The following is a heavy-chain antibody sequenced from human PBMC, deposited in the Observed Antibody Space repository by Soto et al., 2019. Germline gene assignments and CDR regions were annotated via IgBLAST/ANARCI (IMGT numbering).Heavy chain of an antibody. CDR1: GGSISSSSYY. D-gene: IGHD7-27*01. V-gene: IGHV4-39*01. J-gene: IGHJ4*02. CDR3: AKNWNRGSLVH. Sequence: ASETLSLTCTVSGGSISSSSYYWGWIRQPPGKGLEWIGSIYYSGSTYYNPSLKSRVTISVDTSKNQFSLKLSSVTAADTAVYYCAKNWNRGSLVHWGQGTLVTVSS. CDR2: IYYSGST.